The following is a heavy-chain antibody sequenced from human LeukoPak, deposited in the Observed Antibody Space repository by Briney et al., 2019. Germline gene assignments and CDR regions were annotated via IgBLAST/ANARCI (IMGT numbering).Heavy chain of an antibody. D-gene: IGHD1-26*01. CDR3: ARAWSGSYETPY. Sequence: GASAKVSCKASGYTFTGYYMHWVRQAPGQGLEWMERINPNSGGTNYAQKFQGRVTMTRDTSISTAYMELSRLRSDDTAVYYCARAWSGSYETPYWGQGTLVTVSS. V-gene: IGHV1-2*06. CDR2: INPNSGGT. J-gene: IGHJ4*02. CDR1: GYTFTGYY.